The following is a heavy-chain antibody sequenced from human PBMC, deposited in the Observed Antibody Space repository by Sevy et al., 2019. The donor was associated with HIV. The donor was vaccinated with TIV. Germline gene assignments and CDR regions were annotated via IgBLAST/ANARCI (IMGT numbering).Heavy chain of an antibody. CDR1: GGSISSGDYY. D-gene: IGHD3-10*01. CDR3: ARAGGVLWFGESRSDAFDI. V-gene: IGHV4-30-4*01. CDR2: IYYGGST. J-gene: IGHJ3*02. Sequence: SETLSLTCTVSGGSISSGDYYWSWIRQPPGKGLEWIGYIYYGGSTYYNPSLKSRVTISVDTSKNQFSLKLSSVTAADTAVYYCARAGGVLWFGESRSDAFDIWGQGTMVTVSS.